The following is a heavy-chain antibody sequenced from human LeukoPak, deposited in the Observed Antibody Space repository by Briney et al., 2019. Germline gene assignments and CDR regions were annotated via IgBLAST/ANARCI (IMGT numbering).Heavy chain of an antibody. CDR3: ARADGDY. V-gene: IGHV3-48*04. CDR1: GFTFNTYS. CDR2: ISSSSSII. D-gene: IGHD5-24*01. J-gene: IGHJ4*02. Sequence: GGSLRLSCAASGFTFNTYSMNWVRQAPGKGLEFVSYISSSSSIISYGDSVKGRFTISRDNAKNSVYLQMSSLSAEDTALYFCARADGDYWGQGTLVTVSS.